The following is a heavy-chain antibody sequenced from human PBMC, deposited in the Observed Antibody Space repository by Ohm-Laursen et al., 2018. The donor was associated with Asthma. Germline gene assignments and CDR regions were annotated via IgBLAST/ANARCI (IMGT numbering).Heavy chain of an antibody. Sequence: GSLRLSCSAPGLSLSHHAMGWVRQAPGKGLEWVAVVGGDGDITHYADAVKGRFTISRDNAKSTLYLLLNRLRVEDTAVYYCARAQEASGLYNSYFDYWGQGTLVTVSS. J-gene: IGHJ4*02. CDR2: VGGDGDIT. CDR1: GLSLSHHA. D-gene: IGHD3-3*01. CDR3: ARAQEASGLYNSYFDY. V-gene: IGHV3-23*01.